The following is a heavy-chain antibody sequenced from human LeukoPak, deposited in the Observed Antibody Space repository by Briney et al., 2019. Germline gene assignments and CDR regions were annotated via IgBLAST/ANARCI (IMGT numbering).Heavy chain of an antibody. CDR3: ARGDFNDNGDYVDAFDI. D-gene: IGHD4-17*01. J-gene: IGHJ3*02. CDR1: GFTFSSYW. Sequence: PGGSLRLSRAASGFTFSSYWMSWVRQAPGKGLEWVANIKPDGREKYYLDSVKGRFTISRDNVKKSLYLQMNSLRAEDTAVYYCARGDFNDNGDYVDAFDIWGHGTMVTVSS. CDR2: IKPDGREK. V-gene: IGHV3-7*01.